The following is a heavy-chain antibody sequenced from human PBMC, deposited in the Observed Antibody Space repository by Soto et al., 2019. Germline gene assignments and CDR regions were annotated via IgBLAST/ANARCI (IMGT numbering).Heavy chain of an antibody. D-gene: IGHD1-26*01. CDR1: GGSVTSGNFY. J-gene: IGHJ5*02. V-gene: IGHV4-61*01. CDR3: AIDVGIRVGATFRTWFDP. CDR2: VFHSGRT. Sequence: QVQLQESGPGLVKPSETLSLTCSVSGGSVTSGNFYWTWIRQPPGKGLEWIGYVFHSGRTKCNPSLKSRVTISVDTSKNQFSLKLNSVTAADTAMYYCAIDVGIRVGATFRTWFDPWGQGSLVTVSS.